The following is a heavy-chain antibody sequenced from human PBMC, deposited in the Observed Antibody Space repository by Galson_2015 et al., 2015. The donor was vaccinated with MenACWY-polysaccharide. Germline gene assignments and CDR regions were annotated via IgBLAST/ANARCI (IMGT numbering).Heavy chain of an antibody. Sequence: SLRLSCAASGFSFSSYSMTWVRQAPGKGLEWLSYITPTGDPKMYADSVKGRFTISRDNAKNSLYLQMNNLRAEDTAVYYCASRGVVTPYSLDYWGQGTLVIVS. V-gene: IGHV3-48*01. CDR3: ASRGVVTPYSLDY. CDR1: GFSFSSYS. D-gene: IGHD2-15*01. J-gene: IGHJ4*02. CDR2: ITPTGDPK.